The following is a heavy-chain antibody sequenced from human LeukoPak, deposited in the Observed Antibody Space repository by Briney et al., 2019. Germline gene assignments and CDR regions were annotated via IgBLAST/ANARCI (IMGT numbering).Heavy chain of an antibody. Sequence: ASVKVSCKASGYTFTGYYMHWVRQAPGQGLEWMGWINPNSGGTNYAQKFQGRVTMTRDTSISTAYMELSRLRSDDTAVYYCARVSDPSGYFDWFPPSYWGQGTLVTVSS. J-gene: IGHJ4*02. CDR2: INPNSGGT. CDR3: ARVSDPSGYFDWFPPSY. V-gene: IGHV1-2*02. CDR1: GYTFTGYY. D-gene: IGHD3-9*01.